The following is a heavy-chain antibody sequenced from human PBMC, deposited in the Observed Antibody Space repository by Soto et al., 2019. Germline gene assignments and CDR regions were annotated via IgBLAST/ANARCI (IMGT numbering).Heavy chain of an antibody. D-gene: IGHD1-1*01. V-gene: IGHV4-34*01. CDR1: GGSFSGYY. Sequence: QVQLQQWGAGLLKPSETLSLTCAVYGGSFSGYYWSWIRQPPGKGLEWIGEINHSGSTNYNPSLKSRVTISVDTSQNQFSLKLSSVTAADTAVYYCARVFRYPGNWFDPWGQGTLVTVSS. CDR2: INHSGST. CDR3: ARVFRYPGNWFDP. J-gene: IGHJ5*02.